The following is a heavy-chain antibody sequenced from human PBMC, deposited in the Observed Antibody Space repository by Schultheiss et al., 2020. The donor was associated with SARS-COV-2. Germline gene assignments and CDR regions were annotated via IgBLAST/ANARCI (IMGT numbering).Heavy chain of an antibody. CDR2: ISWNSGSI. Sequence: GGSLRLSCAASGFTFSSYAMSWVRQAPGKGLEWVSGISWNSGSIGYADSVKGRFTISRDNAKNSLYLQMNSLRAEDTALYYCAKDYHYYGSGRLFDYWGQGTLVTVSS. J-gene: IGHJ4*02. V-gene: IGHV3-9*01. D-gene: IGHD3-10*01. CDR3: AKDYHYYGSGRLFDY. CDR1: GFTFSSYA.